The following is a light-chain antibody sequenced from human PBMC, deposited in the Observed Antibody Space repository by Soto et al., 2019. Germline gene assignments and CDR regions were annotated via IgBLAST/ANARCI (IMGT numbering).Light chain of an antibody. CDR1: QDINNK. CDR3: QQYGRPWT. CDR2: DAS. Sequence: ESVLTQSPGTLSLSPGERATLSCRASQDINNKLAWYRQKPGQPPRLLIYDASTRATGIPDRVSGSGAGLEFTLTSSRLEPEDFAMYFCQQYGRPWTFGQGTKVETK. J-gene: IGKJ1*01. V-gene: IGKV3-20*01.